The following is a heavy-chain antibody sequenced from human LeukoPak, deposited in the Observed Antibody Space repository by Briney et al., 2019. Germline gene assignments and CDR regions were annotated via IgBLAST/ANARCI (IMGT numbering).Heavy chain of an antibody. V-gene: IGHV3-7*01. CDR2: INQDGSEE. CDR3: EADPGDY. D-gene: IGHD2-15*01. Sequence: PGGSLRLSCAASGFTFSSYWMSWVRQAPGKGLEWVANINQDGSEENYVDSVKGRFTISRDNAKNSLYLQMNSLRANDTAIYHCEADPGDYWGQGTLVTVSS. J-gene: IGHJ4*02. CDR1: GFTFSSYW.